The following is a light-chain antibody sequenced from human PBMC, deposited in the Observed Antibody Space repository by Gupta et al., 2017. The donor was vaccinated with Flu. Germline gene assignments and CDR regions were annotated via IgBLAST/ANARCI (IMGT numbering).Light chain of an antibody. Sequence: QSALTQPASVSGSPGQSITISCTGTSSDVRSYHFVSWCQQRPGKAPQLMIYEDNKRPSGVSDRFSGSKSGNTASLTISGLQAEDEADYYCYSYASSTTSYVFGTGTKVTVL. J-gene: IGLJ1*01. CDR3: YSYASSTTSYV. V-gene: IGLV2-23*01. CDR2: EDN. CDR1: SSDVRSYHF.